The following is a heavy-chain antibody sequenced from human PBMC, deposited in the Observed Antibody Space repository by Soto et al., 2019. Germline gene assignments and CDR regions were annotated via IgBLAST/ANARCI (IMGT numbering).Heavy chain of an antibody. CDR2: ISSSSSTI. D-gene: IGHD6-19*01. Sequence: EVQLVESGGGLVQPGGSLRLSCAASGFTFSSYGMNWVRQAPGKGLEWVSYISSSSSTIYYADSVKGRFTISRDNSKNSLYLQMNSLRDEDTAVYYCARTGIAVAGTFDYWGQGTLVTVSS. J-gene: IGHJ4*02. CDR1: GFTFSSYG. CDR3: ARTGIAVAGTFDY. V-gene: IGHV3-48*02.